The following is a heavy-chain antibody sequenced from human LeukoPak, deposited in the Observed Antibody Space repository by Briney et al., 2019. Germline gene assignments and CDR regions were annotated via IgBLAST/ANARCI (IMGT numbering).Heavy chain of an antibody. CDR3: ARENEAVFDY. CDR1: GGSISSYY. J-gene: IGHJ4*02. V-gene: IGHV4-59*01. Sequence: SETLSLTCTVSGGSISSYYWSWIRQPPGKGLEWIGYFYYSGSTNFNPSLKSRVTISVDTSKNQFSLKLSSVTAADTAVYYCARENEAVFDYWGQGTLVTVSS. CDR2: FYYSGST. D-gene: IGHD1-1*01.